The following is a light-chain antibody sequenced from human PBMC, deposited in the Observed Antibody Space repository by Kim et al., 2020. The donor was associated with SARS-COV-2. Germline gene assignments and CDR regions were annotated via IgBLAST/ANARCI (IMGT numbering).Light chain of an antibody. CDR1: QSISTY. CDR2: ATS. J-gene: IGKJ4*01. Sequence: AYVGDRVTITCRASQSISTYLDWYQQKPGKAPQLLIYATSSLQSGVPSRFSGSRSGTDFTLTISSLQPEDFATYYCQQTYSPMITFGGGTKVDIK. CDR3: QQTYSPMIT. V-gene: IGKV1-39*01.